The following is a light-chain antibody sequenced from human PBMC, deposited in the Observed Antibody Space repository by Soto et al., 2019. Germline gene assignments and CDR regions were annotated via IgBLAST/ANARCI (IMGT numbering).Light chain of an antibody. CDR3: QHYNSYSEA. CDR1: QNISTY. J-gene: IGKJ1*01. V-gene: IGKV1-39*01. CDR2: AAT. Sequence: DIQMTQSPSTLSASVGDSVTITCRTSQNISTYLNWYQQKHGKAPNLLIYAATTLQSGAPSRFSGSGSGTDFTLTISSLQPDDFATYYCQHYNSYSEAFGQGTKVDIK.